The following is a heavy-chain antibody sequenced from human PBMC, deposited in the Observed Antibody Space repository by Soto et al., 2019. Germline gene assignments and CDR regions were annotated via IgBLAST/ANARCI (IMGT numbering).Heavy chain of an antibody. CDR3: ARDMGSGYDPGDY. CDR2: IIPIIGTR. V-gene: IGHV1-69*12. CDR1: GGTFSIYA. D-gene: IGHD5-12*01. J-gene: IGHJ4*02. Sequence: QVQLVQSGAEVKKPGSSVKVSCKASGGTFSIYAVSWVRQAPGQGLEWMGGIIPIIGTRNYAQRFQGRITITGHESTSTAYMEVSSLKSEDTAVYYCARDMGSGYDPGDYWGQGTLVTVSS.